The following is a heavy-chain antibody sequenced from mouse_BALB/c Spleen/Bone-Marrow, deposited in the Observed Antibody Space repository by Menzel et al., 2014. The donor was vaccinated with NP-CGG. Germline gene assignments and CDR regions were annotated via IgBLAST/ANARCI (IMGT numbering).Heavy chain of an antibody. J-gene: IGHJ1*01. Sequence: QVQLKHSGAELMKPGASVKISCKATGYTFSSYWMEWVKQRHGHGLEWIGEILPGSGSTNYNEKFKGKATFTADTSSNTAYMQLSSLTSEDSAVYYCAREDGLWYFDVWGAGTTVTVSS. D-gene: IGHD1-1*01. CDR3: AREDGLWYFDV. CDR1: GYTFSSYW. V-gene: IGHV1-9*01. CDR2: ILPGSGST.